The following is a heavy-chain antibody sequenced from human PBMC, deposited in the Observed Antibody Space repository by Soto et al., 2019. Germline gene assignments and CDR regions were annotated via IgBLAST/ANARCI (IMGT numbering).Heavy chain of an antibody. J-gene: IGHJ6*03. D-gene: IGHD2-15*01. CDR2: IIPILGIA. CDR1: GGTFSSYT. V-gene: IGHV1-69*02. CDR3: ERGGWGDVVVVAATHYYMAV. Sequence: QVQLVQSGAEVKKPGSSVKVSCKASGGTFSSYTISWVRQAPGQGLEWMGRIIPILGIANYAQTFQGRVTITADKSTSTAYMQVSSPRCEDPAVYYCERGGWGDVVVVAATHYYMAVWGKGTTVPVSS.